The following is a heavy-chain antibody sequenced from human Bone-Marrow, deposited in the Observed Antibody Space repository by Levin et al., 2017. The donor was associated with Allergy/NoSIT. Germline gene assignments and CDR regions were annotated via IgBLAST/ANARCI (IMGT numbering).Heavy chain of an antibody. CDR3: AKLLQIRYSSGPCAPHH. CDR2: ISWNSGSI. Sequence: GGSLRLSCAASGFTFDDYAMHWVRQAPGKGLEWVSGISWNSGSIGYADSVKGRFTISRDNAKNSLYLQMNSLRAEDTALYYCAKLLQIRYSSGPCAPHHWGQGTLVTVSS. J-gene: IGHJ4*02. CDR1: GFTFDDYA. V-gene: IGHV3-9*01. D-gene: IGHD6-19*01.